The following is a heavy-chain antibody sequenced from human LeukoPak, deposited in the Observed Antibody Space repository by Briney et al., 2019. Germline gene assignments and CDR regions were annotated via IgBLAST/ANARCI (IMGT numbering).Heavy chain of an antibody. CDR2: IRSKANSYAT. V-gene: IGHV3-73*01. D-gene: IGHD4-17*01. CDR3: ARARPELRLRPDAFDI. J-gene: IGHJ3*02. CDR1: GFTFSGSA. Sequence: GGSLRLSCAASGFTFSGSAMHWVRQASGKGLEWVGRIRSKANSYATAYAASVKGRFTISRDDPKNTAYLQMNSLKTEDTAVYYCARARPELRLRPDAFDIWGQGTMVTVSS.